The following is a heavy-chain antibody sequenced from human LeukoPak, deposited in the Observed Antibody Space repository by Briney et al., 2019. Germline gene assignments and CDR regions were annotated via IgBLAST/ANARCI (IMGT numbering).Heavy chain of an antibody. CDR1: GFTFSSYS. CDR2: ISWDGGST. Sequence: GGSLRLSCAASGFTFSSYSMNWVRQAPGKGLEWVSLISWDGGSTYYSDSVKGRFTISRDNSKNSLYLQMNSLRVEDTALYYCAKDIRGSTSWYGLDYWGQGTLVTVSS. V-gene: IGHV3-43D*03. D-gene: IGHD6-13*01. J-gene: IGHJ4*02. CDR3: AKDIRGSTSWYGLDY.